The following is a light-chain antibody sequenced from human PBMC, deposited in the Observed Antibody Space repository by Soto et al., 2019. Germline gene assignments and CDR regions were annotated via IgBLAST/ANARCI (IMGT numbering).Light chain of an antibody. Sequence: DIVLTQSPLSLPVTPGEPPSISCSSSQSLLHSNGYNYLDWYLQKPGQSPQVLIYLGSNRASGVPDRFSGSGSGTDFTLKISRVEAEDVGVYYCMQPLQTPWTFGQGTKVEIK. J-gene: IGKJ1*01. CDR1: QSLLHSNGYNY. V-gene: IGKV2-28*01. CDR2: LGS. CDR3: MQPLQTPWT.